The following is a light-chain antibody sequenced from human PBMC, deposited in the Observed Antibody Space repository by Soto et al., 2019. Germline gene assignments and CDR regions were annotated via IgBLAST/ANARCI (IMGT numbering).Light chain of an antibody. CDR3: MQGTHWPLT. CDR1: QSLVYSEGNTY. Sequence: DVVMTQSPLSLPVTLGQPASISCRSSQSLVYSEGNTYLNWFQQRPGQSPRRLIYRVSNRDSGVPDRFSGSGSGTDFTLKLSRVEAEDGGIYYCMQGTHWPLTFGGGTKVEIK. V-gene: IGKV2-30*01. CDR2: RVS. J-gene: IGKJ4*01.